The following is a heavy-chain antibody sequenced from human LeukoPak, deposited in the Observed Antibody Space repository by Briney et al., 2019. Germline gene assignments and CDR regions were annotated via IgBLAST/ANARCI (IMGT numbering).Heavy chain of an antibody. CDR3: ARVDSSGWYSDYYYGMDV. CDR2: ISSNGGST. J-gene: IGHJ6*02. V-gene: IGHV3-64*01. Sequence: GGSLRLSCAASGFTFSSYAMHWVRQAPGKGLEYVSAISSNGGSTYYANSVKGRFTISRDNSKNTLYLQMGSLRAEDMAVYYCARVDSSGWYSDYYYGMDVWGQGTTVTVSS. D-gene: IGHD6-19*01. CDR1: GFTFSSYA.